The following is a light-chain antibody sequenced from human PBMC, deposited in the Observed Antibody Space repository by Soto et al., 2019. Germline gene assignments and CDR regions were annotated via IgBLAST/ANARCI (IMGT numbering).Light chain of an antibody. Sequence: EVLMTQSPATLSVSPGESATLSCRSSQTISNDLAWYQQRPGQPPRLLIFGASTRATGTPARFSGSWSGTEFTLAISALQSEDFAVYYCQQYNDWPKWTFGQGTNVELK. J-gene: IGKJ1*01. CDR3: QQYNDWPKWT. CDR2: GAS. CDR1: QTISND. V-gene: IGKV3-15*01.